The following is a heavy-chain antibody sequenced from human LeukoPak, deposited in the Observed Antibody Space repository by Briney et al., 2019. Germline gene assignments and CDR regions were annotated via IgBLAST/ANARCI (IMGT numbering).Heavy chain of an antibody. CDR3: ARDQDYDSSGFWGY. CDR2: IYYSGST. J-gene: IGHJ4*02. D-gene: IGHD3-22*01. V-gene: IGHV4-59*01. CDR1: GGSISSYY. Sequence: PSETLSLTCTVSGGSISSYYWSWIRQPPGKGLEWIGYIYYSGSTNYKPSLKSRVTISVETSKNQFSLKLRSVTAADTAVYYCARDQDYDSSGFWGYWGQGTLVTVSS.